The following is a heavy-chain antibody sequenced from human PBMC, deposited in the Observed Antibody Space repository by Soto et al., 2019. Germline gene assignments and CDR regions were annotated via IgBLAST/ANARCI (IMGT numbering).Heavy chain of an antibody. J-gene: IGHJ6*02. Sequence: QVQLVESGGGVVQPGRSLRLSCAASGFTFSSYGMHWVRQAPGKGLEWVAVIWYDGSNKYYADSVKGRFTISRDNSKNTLYLQMNSLRAEDTAVYYCARDRAVVAEWADRDYYSGMDVWGQGTTVTVSS. CDR1: GFTFSSYG. CDR3: ARDRAVVAEWADRDYYSGMDV. CDR2: IWYDGSNK. D-gene: IGHD2-15*01. V-gene: IGHV3-33*01.